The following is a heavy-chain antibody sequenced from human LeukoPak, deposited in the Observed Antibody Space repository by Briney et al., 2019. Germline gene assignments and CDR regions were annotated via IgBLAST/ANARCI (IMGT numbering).Heavy chain of an antibody. Sequence: QPGGSLTLSCAASGFTFSNYWMSWVRQAPGKGLEWVANIKTDGSEKYYVDSVKGRFTISRDNAKSSLYLQMNSLRAEDTAVYYCARDRGYSTFDFWGQGTLVIVTS. J-gene: IGHJ4*02. CDR2: IKTDGSEK. CDR1: GFTFSNYW. CDR3: ARDRGYSTFDF. V-gene: IGHV3-7*04. D-gene: IGHD4-11*01.